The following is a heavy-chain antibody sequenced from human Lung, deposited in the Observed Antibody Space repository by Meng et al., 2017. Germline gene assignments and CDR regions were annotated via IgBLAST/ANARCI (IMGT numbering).Heavy chain of an antibody. V-gene: IGHV3-30*01. CDR2: MSFDGAQI. CDR1: GFTFNTYA. J-gene: IGHJ2*01. Sequence: QVELVESGGGVVQPGGSLRLSCAAPGFTFNTYAMHWVRQAPGKGLEWVSLMSFDGAQIYYSDSVRGRFTISRDNSKNTLYLQMNSLRVEDTAVYYCARDKPPNDVWGRGTLVTVSS. CDR3: ARDKPPNDV.